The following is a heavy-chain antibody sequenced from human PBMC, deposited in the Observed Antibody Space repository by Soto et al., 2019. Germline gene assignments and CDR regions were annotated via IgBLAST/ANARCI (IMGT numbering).Heavy chain of an antibody. D-gene: IGHD3-22*01. CDR1: GGSLSNFG. V-gene: IGHV1-69*12. CDR2: IIPVFGTP. J-gene: IGHJ6*02. CDR3: ARGDATKIVVTPYYAMDV. Sequence: QVQLVQSGAEVKKPGSSVKVSCTASGGSLSNFGISWVRQAPGQGLEWMGAIIPVFGTPNYAQKFQDRVTFNADESTTTVSMELRRLTPQPTAVYYCARGDATKIVVTPYYAMDVWGQGTTLTVSS.